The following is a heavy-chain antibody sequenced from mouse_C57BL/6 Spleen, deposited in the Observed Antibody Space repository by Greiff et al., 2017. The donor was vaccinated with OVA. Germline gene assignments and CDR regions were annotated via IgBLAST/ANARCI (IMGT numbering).Heavy chain of an antibody. CDR2: IDPSDSYT. CDR1: GYTFTSYW. CDR3: ARADRDWFAY. Sequence: QVQLQQPGAELVKPGASVKLSCKASGYTFTSYWMQWVKQRPGQGLEWIGEIDPSDSYTNYNQKFKGKATLTVDTSSSTAYMQLSSLTSEDSAVYYCARADRDWFAYWGQGTLVTVSA. V-gene: IGHV1-50*01. J-gene: IGHJ3*01.